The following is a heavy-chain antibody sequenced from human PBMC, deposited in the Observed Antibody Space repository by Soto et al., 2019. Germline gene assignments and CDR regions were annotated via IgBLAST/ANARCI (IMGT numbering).Heavy chain of an antibody. Sequence: GGSLRLSCAASAFTVRGNYMSWVRQAPGRGLEWVSTIPSDGGTYYTDSVKGRFAISRDNSKNTLYLQMNSLTAEDTAVYYCARDVMSVAGSADYWGQGTLVTVSS. CDR3: ARDVMSVAGSADY. V-gene: IGHV3-53*01. J-gene: IGHJ4*02. D-gene: IGHD6-19*01. CDR1: AFTVRGNY. CDR2: IPSDGGT.